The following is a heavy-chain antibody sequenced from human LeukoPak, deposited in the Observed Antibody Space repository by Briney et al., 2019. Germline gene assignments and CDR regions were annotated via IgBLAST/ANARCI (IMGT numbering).Heavy chain of an antibody. CDR2: IIPIFGTA. CDR3: VALVYYYGSGSYYG. V-gene: IGHV1-69*06. Sequence: SVKVSCKASGGTFSSYAISWVRQAPGQGLEWMGGIIPIFGTANYAQKFQGRVTITADKSTSTAYMELSSLRSEDTAVYYCVALVYYYGSGSYYGWGQGTLVTVSS. J-gene: IGHJ4*02. D-gene: IGHD3-10*01. CDR1: GGTFSSYA.